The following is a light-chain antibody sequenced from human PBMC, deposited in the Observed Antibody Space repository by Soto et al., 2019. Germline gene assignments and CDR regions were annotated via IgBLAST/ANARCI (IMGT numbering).Light chain of an antibody. CDR1: QSVSSSF. CDR2: GAS. V-gene: IGKV3-20*01. J-gene: IGKJ1*01. Sequence: VLTQSPGTLSLSPGESATLSCRGSQSVSSSFLAWYQQKAGQAPRLLIYGASRRATGIQDRFSGSGSGTEFTLTISRLEPEDFAVYYCQQYGSSGTCGQGTKVDIK. CDR3: QQYGSSGT.